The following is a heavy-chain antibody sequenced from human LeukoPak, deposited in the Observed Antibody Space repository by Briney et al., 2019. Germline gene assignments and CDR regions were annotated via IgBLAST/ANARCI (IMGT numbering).Heavy chain of an antibody. D-gene: IGHD3-22*01. J-gene: IGHJ4*02. CDR3: ARGIEYYDSSGEGPGY. CDR2: ISWNSGSI. CDR1: GFTFDDYA. Sequence: GGSLRLSCAASGFTFDDYAMHWVRQAPGKGLEWVSGISWNSGSIGYADSVKGRFTISRDNAKNTLYLQMNSLRAEDTAVYYCARGIEYYDSSGEGPGYWGQGTLVTVSS. V-gene: IGHV3-9*01.